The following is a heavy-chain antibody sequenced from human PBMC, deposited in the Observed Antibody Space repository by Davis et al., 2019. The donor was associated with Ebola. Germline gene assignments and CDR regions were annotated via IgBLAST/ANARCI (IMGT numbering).Heavy chain of an antibody. J-gene: IGHJ5*02. D-gene: IGHD6-13*01. CDR2: IYYSGST. CDR3: ARGLGYSSSWYER. CDR1: GGSISSSSYY. Sequence: PSETLSLTCTVSGGSISSSSYYWGWIRQPPGKGLEWIGSIYYSGSTYYNPSLKSRVTISVDTSKNQFSLKLSSVTAADTAVYYCARGLGYSSSWYERWGQGTLVTVSS. V-gene: IGHV4-39*01.